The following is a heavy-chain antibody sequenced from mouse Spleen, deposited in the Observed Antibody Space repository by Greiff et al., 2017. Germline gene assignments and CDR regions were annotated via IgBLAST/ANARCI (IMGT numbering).Heavy chain of an antibody. J-gene: IGHJ3*01. Sequence: VQLQQPGAELVMPGASVKLSCKASGYTFTSYWMHWVKQRPGQGLEWIGEIDPSDSYTNYNQKFKGKATLTVDKSSSTAYMQLSSLTSEDSAVYYCARGSSYEAYWGQGTLVTVSA. V-gene: IGHV1-69*01. CDR1: GYTFTSYW. CDR2: IDPSDSYT. CDR3: ARGSSYEAY. D-gene: IGHD1-1*01.